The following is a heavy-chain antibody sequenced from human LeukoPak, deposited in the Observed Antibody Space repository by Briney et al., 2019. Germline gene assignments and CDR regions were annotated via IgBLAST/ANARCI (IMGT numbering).Heavy chain of an antibody. CDR3: PRGWLSDSFDY. J-gene: IGHJ4*02. Sequence: PGRSLRLSCAASGFTFSSYEMNWVRQAPGKGLEWVSYISSSGSIRYYADSVKGRFTISRDNAKNSLYLQMNSLRAADTAVYYCPRGWLSDSFDYWGQGTLVTVSS. V-gene: IGHV3-48*03. CDR2: ISSSGSIR. CDR1: GFTFSSYE. D-gene: IGHD5-12*01.